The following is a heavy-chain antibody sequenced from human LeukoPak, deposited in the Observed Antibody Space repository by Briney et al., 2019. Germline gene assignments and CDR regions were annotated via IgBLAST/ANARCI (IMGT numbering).Heavy chain of an antibody. V-gene: IGHV3-23*01. J-gene: IGHJ4*02. CDR2: ISGSGTIT. CDR3: AILTTHSSSSQFDY. Sequence: QPGESLRLSCAASGFTFSRYAMHWVRQAPGKGLEWVSAISGSGTITYYADSVKGRFTISRDNSKDTLYLQMNSLRAEDTAIYFCAILTTHSSSSQFDYWGQGTLVTVSS. D-gene: IGHD6-6*01. CDR1: GFTFSRYA.